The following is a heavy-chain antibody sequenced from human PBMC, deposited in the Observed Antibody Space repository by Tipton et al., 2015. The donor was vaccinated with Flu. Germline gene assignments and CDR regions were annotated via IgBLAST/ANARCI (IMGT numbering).Heavy chain of an antibody. CDR3: ARVYGGRVAY. CDR1: GGSISSYY. V-gene: IGHV4-59*01. Sequence: TLSLTCTVSGGSISSYYWSWIRQPPGKGLEWIGYIYYSGSTHYNPTLKSRVTISVDTSKNQFSLKLSSVTAADTAVYYCARVYGGRVAYWGQGTLVTVSS. J-gene: IGHJ4*02. CDR2: IYYSGST. D-gene: IGHD4-23*01.